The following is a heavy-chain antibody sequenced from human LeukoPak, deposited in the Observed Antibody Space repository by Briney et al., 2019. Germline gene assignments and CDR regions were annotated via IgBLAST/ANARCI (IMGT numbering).Heavy chain of an antibody. J-gene: IGHJ4*02. CDR1: GASISGSGYY. CDR2: IYYTGNT. Sequence: PSETLSLTCAVSGASISGSGYYLGWLRQPPGKGLEWIGNIYYTGNTYYDASLQSRVTISIDTSKNQFSLRLNSVTAADTAMYYCAKSNGYGLIDYWGQGTLVTVSS. CDR3: AKSNGYGLIDY. V-gene: IGHV4-39*01. D-gene: IGHD5-12*01.